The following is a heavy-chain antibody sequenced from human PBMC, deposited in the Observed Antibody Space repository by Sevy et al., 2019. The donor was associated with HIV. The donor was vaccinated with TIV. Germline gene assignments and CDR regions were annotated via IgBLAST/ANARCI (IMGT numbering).Heavy chain of an antibody. CDR1: GFTVSSNY. Sequence: GGSLRLSCAASGFTVSSNYMSWVRQAPGKGLEWVSVIYSGGSTYYADSVKGRFTISRDNSKNTLYLQMNSLRAEDTAVYYCASGGRGGSSWYYFDYWGQGTLVTVSS. CDR3: ASGGRGGSSWYYFDY. CDR2: IYSGGST. D-gene: IGHD6-13*01. J-gene: IGHJ4*02. V-gene: IGHV3-53*01.